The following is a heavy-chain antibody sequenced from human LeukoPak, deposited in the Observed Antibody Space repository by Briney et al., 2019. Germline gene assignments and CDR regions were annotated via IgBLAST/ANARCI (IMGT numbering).Heavy chain of an antibody. Sequence: PSETLSLTCAVYGGSFSGYYWSWIRQPPGKGLEWIGEINHSGSTNYNPSLKSRVTISVDTSKNQFSLKLSSVTAADTAVYYCARQQYSSGYYDYWGQGTLVTVSS. V-gene: IGHV4-34*01. J-gene: IGHJ4*02. CDR2: INHSGST. D-gene: IGHD6-19*01. CDR1: GGSFSGYY. CDR3: ARQQYSSGYYDY.